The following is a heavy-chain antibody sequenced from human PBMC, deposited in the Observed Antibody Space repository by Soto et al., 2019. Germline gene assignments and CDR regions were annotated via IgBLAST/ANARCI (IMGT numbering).Heavy chain of an antibody. CDR3: ARPGFGPLQGLVDV. V-gene: IGHV4-59*08. J-gene: IGHJ6*02. D-gene: IGHD3-10*01. CDR1: GGSITNYY. CDR2: INYDGSS. Sequence: QVQLQESGPGLVKPSETLSLTCTVSGGSITNYYCSWFRQPPGKGLEWIGYINYDGSSAYNPSRPGXVXXPMDSSKTQFSLMRESVTATDTPVYYCARPGFGPLQGLVDVWGPGTAVIVSS.